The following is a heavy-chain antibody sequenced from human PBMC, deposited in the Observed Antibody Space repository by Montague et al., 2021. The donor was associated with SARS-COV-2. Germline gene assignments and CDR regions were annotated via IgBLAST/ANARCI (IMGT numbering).Heavy chain of an antibody. Sequence: SETLSLTCAVYGGSFSGYYWSWIRQPPGKGLEWIGEINHSGSTNYNPSLKSRVTISVDTSKNQFSLTLSSVTAADTAVYYCARGSRQWLVRPPHYYYFDYWGQGTLVTVSS. CDR2: INHSGST. CDR3: ARGSRQWLVRPPHYYYFDY. V-gene: IGHV4-34*01. D-gene: IGHD6-19*01. CDR1: GGSFSGYY. J-gene: IGHJ4*02.